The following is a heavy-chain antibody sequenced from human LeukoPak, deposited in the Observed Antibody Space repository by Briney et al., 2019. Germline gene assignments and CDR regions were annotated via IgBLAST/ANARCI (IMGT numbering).Heavy chain of an antibody. V-gene: IGHV4-34*01. D-gene: IGHD3-22*01. CDR1: GGSFSGYY. Sequence: SETLSLTCAVYGGSFSGYYWSWIRQPPGKGLEWIGEINHSGSTDYNPSLKSRVTTSVDTSKNQFSLKLSSVTAADTAVYYCARGIRITMIVVVINYYYYMDVWGKGTTVTVSS. CDR3: ARGIRITMIVVVINYYYYMDV. J-gene: IGHJ6*03. CDR2: INHSGST.